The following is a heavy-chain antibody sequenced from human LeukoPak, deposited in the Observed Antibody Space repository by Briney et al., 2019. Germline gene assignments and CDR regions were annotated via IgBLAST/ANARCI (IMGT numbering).Heavy chain of an antibody. CDR3: ARQLHSGPYYYYGMDV. Sequence: PGGSLRLSCAASGFTFSSYWMHWVRQAPGKGLVWVSRINSDGSGTNYAGSVKGRFPISRDNAKNTLYLQMNSLRAEDTAVYYCARQLHSGPYYYYGMDVWGQGTTVTVSS. CDR2: INSDGSGT. V-gene: IGHV3-74*01. CDR1: GFTFSSYW. D-gene: IGHD1-1*01. J-gene: IGHJ6*02.